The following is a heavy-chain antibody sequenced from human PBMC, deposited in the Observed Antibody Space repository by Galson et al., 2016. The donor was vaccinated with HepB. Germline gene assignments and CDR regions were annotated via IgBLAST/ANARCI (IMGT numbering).Heavy chain of an antibody. D-gene: IGHD3-10*01. Sequence: SVKVSCKGSGYTFTSYGISWVRQAPGQGLEWMGWISAYNGDTNYAQKVQGRVTMTTDTSTSTAYMELRSLKSDDTAVYYCARDPLQYNYGSGPSWYFDLWGRGTLVTVSS. V-gene: IGHV1-18*01. CDR2: ISAYNGDT. CDR1: GYTFTSYG. CDR3: ARDPLQYNYGSGPSWYFDL. J-gene: IGHJ2*01.